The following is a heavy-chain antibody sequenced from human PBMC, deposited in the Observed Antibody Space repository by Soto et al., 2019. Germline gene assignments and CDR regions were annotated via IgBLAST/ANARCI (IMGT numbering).Heavy chain of an antibody. CDR3: ARQPYAINWLTEYYFDY. V-gene: IGHV4-61*05. D-gene: IGHD5-12*01. Sequence: PSETLSLTCTVSGGSISSSSYYWSWIRQPPGKGLEWIGYIYYSGSTNYNPSLKSRVTISVDTSKNQFSLKLSSVTAADTAVYYCARQPYAINWLTEYYFDYWGQGTLVTVSS. J-gene: IGHJ4*02. CDR2: IYYSGST. CDR1: GGSISSSSYY.